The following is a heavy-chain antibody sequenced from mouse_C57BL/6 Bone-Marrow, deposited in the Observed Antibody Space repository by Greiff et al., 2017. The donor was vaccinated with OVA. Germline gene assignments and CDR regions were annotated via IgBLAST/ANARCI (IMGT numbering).Heavy chain of an antibody. CDR1: GYSITSGYY. CDR3: ARDRDYYGTWYFDV. D-gene: IGHD1-2*01. CDR2: ISYDGSN. J-gene: IGHJ1*03. Sequence: DVKLQESGPGLVKPSQSLSLTCSVTGYSITSGYYWNWIRQFPGNKLEWMGYISYDGSNNYNPSLKNRISITRDTSKNQFFLKLNSVTTEDTATYYCARDRDYYGTWYFDVWGTGTTVTVSS. V-gene: IGHV3-6*01.